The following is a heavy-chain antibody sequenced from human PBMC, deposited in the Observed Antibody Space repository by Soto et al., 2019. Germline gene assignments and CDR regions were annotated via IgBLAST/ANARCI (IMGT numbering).Heavy chain of an antibody. D-gene: IGHD1-26*01. V-gene: IGHV1-18*04. J-gene: IGHJ6*02. CDR2: ISGYNGNS. Sequence: ASVKVSCKASGYTFTRYGIAWVLQAPVQGLEGMGWISGYNGNSNNEQKLQGTVTMTTDTSTSTAYMELSSLRSEDTSVYYCARELGTVGVTTEYGMELWGQGTTVTFSS. CDR3: ARELGTVGVTTEYGMEL. CDR1: GYTFTRYG.